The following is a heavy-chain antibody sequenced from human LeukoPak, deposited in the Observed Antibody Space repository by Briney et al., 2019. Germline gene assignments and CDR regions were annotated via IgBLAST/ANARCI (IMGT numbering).Heavy chain of an antibody. J-gene: IGHJ1*01. D-gene: IGHD3-10*01. Sequence: SETLSLTCAVYGGSFSGYYWSWIRQPPGKGLEWIGEINHSGSTNYNPSLKSRVTISVDTSKNQFSLTLTSVTAADTAVYYCARGGESYYSDEYFQYWGQGTLVTVSS. CDR3: ARGGESYYSDEYFQY. CDR1: GGSFSGYY. CDR2: INHSGST. V-gene: IGHV4-34*01.